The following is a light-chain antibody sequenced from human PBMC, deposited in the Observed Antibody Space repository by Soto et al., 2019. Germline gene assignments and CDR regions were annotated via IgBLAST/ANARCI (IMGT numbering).Light chain of an antibody. CDR1: QSISNY. J-gene: IGKJ1*01. CDR3: QHYCNYPWT. Sequence: EIVMTQSPATLSLSPGERATLSCRASQSISNYLAWYQQKPGLAPRLLIYGASSRATGIPDRFSGNGSGTEFTLTISSLQPDDFSSYYCQHYCNYPWTFGQGTKVDI. V-gene: IGKV3D-15*01. CDR2: GAS.